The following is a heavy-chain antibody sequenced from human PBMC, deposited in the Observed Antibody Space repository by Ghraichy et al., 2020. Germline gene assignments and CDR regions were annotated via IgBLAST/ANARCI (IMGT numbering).Heavy chain of an antibody. CDR3: ARGSWIQLWFRADYFDY. Sequence: SETLSLTCAVYGGSFSGYYWSWIRQPPGKGLEWIGEINHSGSTNYNPSLKSRVTISVDTSKNQFSLKLSSVTAADTAVYYCARGSWIQLWFRADYFDYWGQGTPVTVSS. CDR1: GGSFSGYY. D-gene: IGHD5-18*01. V-gene: IGHV4-34*01. CDR2: INHSGST. J-gene: IGHJ4*02.